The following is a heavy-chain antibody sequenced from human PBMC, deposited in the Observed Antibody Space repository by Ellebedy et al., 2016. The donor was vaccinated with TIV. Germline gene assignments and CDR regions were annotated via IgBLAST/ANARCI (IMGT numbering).Heavy chain of an antibody. J-gene: IGHJ6*02. Sequence: MPSETLSLTCTVSGGSISSGNNYWGWIRQPSGKGLEWIGSMYYSGSTYYNPSLKSRVTISIDTSKNQFSLKVSSVTAADTAVYYCARDLLRFLEWGWFGMDVWGQGTTVTVSS. CDR1: GGSISSGNNY. CDR3: ARDLLRFLEWGWFGMDV. CDR2: MYYSGST. D-gene: IGHD3-3*01. V-gene: IGHV4-39*07.